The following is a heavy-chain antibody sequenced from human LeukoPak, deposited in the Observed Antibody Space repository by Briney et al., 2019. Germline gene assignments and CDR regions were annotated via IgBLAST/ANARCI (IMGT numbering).Heavy chain of an antibody. Sequence: PGGSLRLSCAASGFTFSSYTMKWVRQAPGKGLEWVSHISTSSSTIYYADSVKGRFTISRDNAKNSLYLQMNSLRVEDTAVYYCARDGQNGSPYATDVWGQGTTVTVSS. V-gene: IGHV3-48*01. CDR3: ARDGQNGSPYATDV. CDR2: ISTSSSTI. CDR1: GFTFSSYT. J-gene: IGHJ6*02. D-gene: IGHD3-10*01.